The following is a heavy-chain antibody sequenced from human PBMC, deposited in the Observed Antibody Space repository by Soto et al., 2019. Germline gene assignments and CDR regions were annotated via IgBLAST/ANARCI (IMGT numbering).Heavy chain of an antibody. CDR2: IYPGDSDT. CDR3: ARHGYSYGGVVPFDY. J-gene: IGHJ4*02. D-gene: IGHD5-18*01. V-gene: IGHV5-51*01. Sequence: PGESLKISCKGSGYSFTSYWIGWVRQMPGKGLEWMSIIYPGDSDTRYSPSFQGQVTISGDKSISTAYRQWSSLKASDTAMYYCARHGYSYGGVVPFDYWGQGTLVTVSA. CDR1: GYSFTSYW.